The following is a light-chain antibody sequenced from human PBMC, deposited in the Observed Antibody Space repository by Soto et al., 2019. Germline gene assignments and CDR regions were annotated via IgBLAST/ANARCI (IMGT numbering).Light chain of an antibody. V-gene: IGLV1-40*01. CDR3: QSYDSSLSAYV. CDR1: SSNIGAGYD. CDR2: GNN. J-gene: IGLJ1*01. Sequence: QSVLTQPPSVSGAPGHRFTISCTGSSSNIGAGYDVHWYQQLPGTAPKLLIYGNNNRPSGVPDRFSGSKSGTSASLAITGLQAEDAADYYCQSYDSSLSAYVFGTGTKVTVL.